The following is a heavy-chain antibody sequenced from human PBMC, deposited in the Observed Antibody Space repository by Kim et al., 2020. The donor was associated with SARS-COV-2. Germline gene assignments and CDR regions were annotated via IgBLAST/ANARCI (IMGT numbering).Heavy chain of an antibody. V-gene: IGHV3-48*02. CDR2: ISSSSSTI. CDR3: ARGYIVVVPAATHFDY. D-gene: IGHD2-2*01. J-gene: IGHJ4*02. Sequence: GGSLRLSCAASGFTFSSYSMNWVRQAPGKGLEWVSYISSSSSTIYYADSVKGRFTISRDNAKNSLYLQMNSLRDEDTAVYYCARGYIVVVPAATHFDYWGQGTLVTVSS. CDR1: GFTFSSYS.